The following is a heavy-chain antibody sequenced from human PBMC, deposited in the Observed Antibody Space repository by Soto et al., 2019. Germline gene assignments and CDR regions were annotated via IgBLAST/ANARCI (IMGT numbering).Heavy chain of an antibody. CDR2: IYYSGIT. Sequence: SETLSLTCTVSGGSISSYYWSWIREPPGKGLEWIGYIYYSGITKYSPSLKSRVTISVDTSKNQFSLKLSSVTAADTAVYYCARDSGSGSYSSNYFDPWGQGTLVTVSS. D-gene: IGHD3-10*01. J-gene: IGHJ5*02. V-gene: IGHV4-59*01. CDR3: ARDSGSGSYSSNYFDP. CDR1: GGSISSYY.